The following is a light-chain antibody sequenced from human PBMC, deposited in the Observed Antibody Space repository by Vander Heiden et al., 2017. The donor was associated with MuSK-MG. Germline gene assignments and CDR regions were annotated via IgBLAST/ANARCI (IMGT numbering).Light chain of an antibody. CDR2: GAS. Sequence: AIRMTQSPSSFSSSTGDRVTITCRASQGISSYLAWYQQKPGKAPKLLIYGASTLQSGVPSRFSGSGSGADFTLTISCLQSEDFATYYCQQYDNYPLTFGGGTKVEIK. J-gene: IGKJ4*01. V-gene: IGKV1-8*01. CDR1: QGISSY. CDR3: QQYDNYPLT.